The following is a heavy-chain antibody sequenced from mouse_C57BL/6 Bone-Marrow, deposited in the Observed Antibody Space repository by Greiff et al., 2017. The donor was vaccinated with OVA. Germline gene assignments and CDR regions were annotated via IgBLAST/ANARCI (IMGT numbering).Heavy chain of an antibody. J-gene: IGHJ3*01. D-gene: IGHD1-1*01. CDR3: AREGYYTGGFAY. CDR1: GFTFSDYY. V-gene: IGHV5-16*01. CDR2: INYDGSST. Sequence: EVQLVESEGGLVQPGRSMKLSCTASGFTFSDYYMAWVRQVPEKGLEWVANINYDGSSTYYLDSLKSRFIISRDNAKNILYLQMSSLKSEDTATYYCAREGYYTGGFAYWGQGTLVTVSA.